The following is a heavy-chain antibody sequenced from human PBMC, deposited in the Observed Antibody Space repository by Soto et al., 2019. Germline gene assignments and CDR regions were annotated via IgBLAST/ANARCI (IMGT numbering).Heavy chain of an antibody. D-gene: IGHD3-10*01. CDR2: FYYSGST. Sequence: PSETLSLTCTVSGDSVTSGSYYWSWIRQPPGKGLEWMGSFYYSGSTYYNPSLKSRVTISVDTSKNQFSLKLSSVTAADTAVYYCARDYGSGSYYNYYYYGMDVWGQGTTVTVSS. CDR1: GDSVTSGSYY. CDR3: ARDYGSGSYYNYYYYGMDV. J-gene: IGHJ6*02. V-gene: IGHV4-39*01.